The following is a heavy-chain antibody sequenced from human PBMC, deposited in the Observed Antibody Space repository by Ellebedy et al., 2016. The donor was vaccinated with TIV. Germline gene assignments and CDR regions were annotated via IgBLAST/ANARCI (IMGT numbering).Heavy chain of an antibody. J-gene: IGHJ4*02. CDR1: GYPFTGYS. Sequence: AASVKVSCKASGYPFTGYSAHWVRQAPGQGLEWMGVINPSSGSTEYALKFQGRVLMTSDTSTNTVYLEMTTLGLEDTALYYCAREGFSRSWLDIWGQGTRVTVSS. V-gene: IGHV1-46*01. CDR2: INPSSGST. D-gene: IGHD3-3*02. CDR3: AREGFSRSWLDI.